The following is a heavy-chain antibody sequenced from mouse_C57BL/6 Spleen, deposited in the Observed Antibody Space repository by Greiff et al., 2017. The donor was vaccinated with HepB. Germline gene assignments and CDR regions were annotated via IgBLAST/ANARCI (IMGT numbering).Heavy chain of an antibody. D-gene: IGHD2-2*01. CDR1: GYTFTSYW. CDR3: ARSGGYPFYYFDY. J-gene: IGHJ2*01. V-gene: IGHV1-69*01. CDR2: IDPSDSYT. Sequence: VQLQQSGAELVMPGASVKLSCKASGYTFTSYWMHWVKQRPGQGLEWIGEIDPSDSYTNYNQKFKGKSTLTVDKSSSTAYMQLSSLTSEDSAVYYCARSGGYPFYYFDYWGQGTTLTVSS.